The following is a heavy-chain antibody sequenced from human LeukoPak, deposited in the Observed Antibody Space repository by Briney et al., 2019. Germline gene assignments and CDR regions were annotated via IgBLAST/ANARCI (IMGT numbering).Heavy chain of an antibody. J-gene: IGHJ4*02. CDR1: GGSISSHY. Sequence: SETLSLTCTVSGGSISSHYWSWIRQPPGKGLEWIGYIYYSGSTNYNPSLKSRVTISVDTSKNQFSLKLSPVTAADTAVYYCARWAAAGHIDYWGQGTLVTVSS. D-gene: IGHD6-13*01. CDR2: IYYSGST. V-gene: IGHV4-59*11. CDR3: ARWAAAGHIDY.